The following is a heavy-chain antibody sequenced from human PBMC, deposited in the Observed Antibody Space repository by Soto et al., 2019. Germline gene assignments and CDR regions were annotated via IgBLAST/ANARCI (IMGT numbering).Heavy chain of an antibody. CDR1: GYTFTSYD. J-gene: IGHJ4*02. D-gene: IGHD2-2*01. V-gene: IGHV1-8*01. Sequence: ASVKVSCKASGYTFTSYDINWVRQATGQGLEWMGWMNPNSGNTGYAQKFQGRVTMTRNTSISTAYMELGSLRSEDTAVYYCARDPYCSSTSCSRGVDYWGQGTLVTVSS. CDR2: MNPNSGNT. CDR3: ARDPYCSSTSCSRGVDY.